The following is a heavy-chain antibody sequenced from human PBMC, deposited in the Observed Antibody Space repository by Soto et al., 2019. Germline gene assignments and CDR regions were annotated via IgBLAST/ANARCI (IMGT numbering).Heavy chain of an antibody. J-gene: IGHJ4*02. CDR3: ARDTGGGSCSDCYFDX. Sequence: PGGSLILSCAASGFTFINDAMSWVRQAPGKGLEWVAVISDDGSSTYYADSVKGRFTISRDNSKNTLYLQMNSLRAEDTAVYYCARDTGGGSCSDCYFDXWGQGTLVTVSS. CDR1: GFTFINDA. V-gene: IGHV3-23*01. CDR2: ISDDGSST. D-gene: IGHD2-15*01.